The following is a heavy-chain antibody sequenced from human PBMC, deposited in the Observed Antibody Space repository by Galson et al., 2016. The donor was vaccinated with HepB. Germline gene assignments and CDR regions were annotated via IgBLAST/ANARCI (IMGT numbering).Heavy chain of an antibody. J-gene: IGHJ4*02. CDR2: IYHSGST. D-gene: IGHD1-1*01. CDR3: ARRYNWNDTLFDY. CDR1: W. Sequence: WWSWVRQPPGQGLEWIGEIYHSGSTYYNPSLKSRVTISAHTSKKQFSLKLSSVTAADTAVYYCARRYNWNDTLFDYWGQGTLVTVSS. V-gene: IGHV4-4*02.